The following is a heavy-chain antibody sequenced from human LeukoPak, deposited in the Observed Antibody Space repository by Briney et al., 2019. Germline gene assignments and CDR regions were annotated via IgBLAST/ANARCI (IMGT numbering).Heavy chain of an antibody. Sequence: GESLKISCKCSGYSFTSYWMGWVRQIPGKGLEWVGIIYPGYSDTIYSASFQAPVPISADNSMSHAYLRVSSLNRSHTHMYSCARLGGIPADWFDLWREGPLV. CDR2: IYPGYSDT. V-gene: IGHV5-51*01. CDR3: ARLGGIPADWFDL. D-gene: IGHD2-2*01. CDR1: GYSFTSYW. J-gene: IGHJ5*02.